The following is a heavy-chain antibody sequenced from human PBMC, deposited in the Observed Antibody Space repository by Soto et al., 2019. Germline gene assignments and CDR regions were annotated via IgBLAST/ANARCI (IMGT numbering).Heavy chain of an antibody. J-gene: IGHJ3*01. CDR1: GFSCNNYV. D-gene: IGHD1-20*01. CDR2: VSPTGDST. CDR3: WRSDITAFTKWGAFVA. V-gene: IGHV3-23*01. Sequence: EVQLLESGGDLVQPGGSLRLSCSSSGFSCNNYVMNWVRQASGKGLEWVSTVSPTGDSTFYAYSVKGRFIIPRDNSKITMYLKLSRLRAEDVAVYSCWRSDITAFTKWGAFVAWGLGKTVT.